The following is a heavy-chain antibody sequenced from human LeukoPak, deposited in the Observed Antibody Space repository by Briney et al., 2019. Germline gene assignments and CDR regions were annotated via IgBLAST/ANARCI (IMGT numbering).Heavy chain of an antibody. Sequence: SETLSLXCTVSGGSISSGDYYWIWIRQPPGKGLEWIGYIYYSGITYYNPSLKSRVTISVDTSKNQFSLKLSSVTAADTAVYYSARQHDYGDYWFDPWGQGTLVTVSS. V-gene: IGHV4-30-4*08. J-gene: IGHJ5*02. CDR2: IYYSGIT. CDR3: ARQHDYGDYWFDP. D-gene: IGHD4-17*01. CDR1: GGSISSGDYY.